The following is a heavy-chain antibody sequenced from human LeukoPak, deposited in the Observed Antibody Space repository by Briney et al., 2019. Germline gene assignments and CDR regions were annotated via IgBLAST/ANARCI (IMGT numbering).Heavy chain of an antibody. J-gene: IGHJ4*02. V-gene: IGHV4-31*03. CDR3: ARHSLRASPTYFDY. CDR1: GGSISSGDYY. Sequence: PSQTLSLTCTVSGGSISSGDYYWSWIRQHPGKGLEWIGYIYYSGSTYYNPSLKSRVTISLDTSKNQFSLKLSSVTAADTAVYYCARHSLRASPTYFDYWGQGTLVTVSS. CDR2: IYYSGST.